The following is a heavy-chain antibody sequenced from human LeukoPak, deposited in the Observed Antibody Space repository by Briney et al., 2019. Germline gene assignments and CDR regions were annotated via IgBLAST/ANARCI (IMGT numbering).Heavy chain of an antibody. CDR2: IYWNDDK. CDR3: ARIKIAGDYGRRAFDV. Sequence: SGPTLVNPTQTLTLTCTFSGFSLSTSGVGVGWIRQPPGKALEWLALIYWNDDKRYSPSLRTRLTITKDTSKNQVVLTMTNMDPVDTATYYCARIKIAGDYGRRAFDVWGQGTMVTVSS. D-gene: IGHD4-17*01. V-gene: IGHV2-5*01. CDR1: GFSLSTSGVG. J-gene: IGHJ3*01.